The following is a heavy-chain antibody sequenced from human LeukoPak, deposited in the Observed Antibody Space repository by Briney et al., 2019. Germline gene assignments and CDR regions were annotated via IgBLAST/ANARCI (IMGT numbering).Heavy chain of an antibody. CDR2: VSYDGSNK. V-gene: IGHV3-30*03. J-gene: IGHJ4*02. CDR3: ARSSGYTYGLFDY. Sequence: GGSLRLSCAASGFTFSIYGMHWVRQAPGKGLEWVAVVSYDGSNKFYADSVKGRFTISRDNSRDTLYLQMNSLRAEDTALYYCARSSGYTYGLFDYSGQGTLVTVSS. D-gene: IGHD5-18*01. CDR1: GFTFSIYG.